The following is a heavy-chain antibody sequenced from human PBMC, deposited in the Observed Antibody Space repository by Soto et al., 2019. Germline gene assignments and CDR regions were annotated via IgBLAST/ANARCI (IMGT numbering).Heavy chain of an antibody. CDR2: ISGSSSTI. D-gene: IGHD2-2*01. V-gene: IGHV3-48*01. J-gene: IGHJ1*01. CDR1: GFTFTDYN. Sequence: EVQLVESGGGLVQPGGSLRLPCAASGFTFTDYNMNWVRQAPGKGLEWISFISGSSSTIYYADTVKGRFTISRDNAKDSLYLQMISLRADDTAMYYCVRAECDTCYGFRHWGQGTLVTVSS. CDR3: VRAECDTCYGFRH.